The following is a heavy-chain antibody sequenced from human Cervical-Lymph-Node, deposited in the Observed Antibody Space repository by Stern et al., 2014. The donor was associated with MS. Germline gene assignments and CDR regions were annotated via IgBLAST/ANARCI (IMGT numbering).Heavy chain of an antibody. CDR2: IYHSGST. CDR1: GGSISSGNYY. D-gene: IGHD3-3*01. CDR3: ARGSREVLLPRFYFDY. V-gene: IGHV4-31*03. Sequence: QVQLVQSGPGLVKPSQTLSLTCTVSGGSISSGNYYWSWIRQHPGKGLEWIGSIYHSGSTYYNPPLKSRVTTSIDTSKTQFSLKLSSVTAADTAVYYCARGSREVLLPRFYFDYWGQGTLVTVSS. J-gene: IGHJ4*02.